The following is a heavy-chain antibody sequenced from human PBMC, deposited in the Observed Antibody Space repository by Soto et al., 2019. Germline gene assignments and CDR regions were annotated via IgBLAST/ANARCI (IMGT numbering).Heavy chain of an antibody. CDR3: ARAGFSYGQLLF. D-gene: IGHD3-10*01. V-gene: IGHV4-30-4*01. CDR1: GGPIKSGDSY. CDR2: IFYSGTT. J-gene: IGHJ4*02. Sequence: PSETLSLTCNVSGGPIKSGDSYWNWLRQPPGKALEWIGYIFYSGTTNYSPSLKSRVAISIDTSKNQFSLSLTSVTAADTAVYYCARAGFSYGQLLFWGQGIRVTVSS.